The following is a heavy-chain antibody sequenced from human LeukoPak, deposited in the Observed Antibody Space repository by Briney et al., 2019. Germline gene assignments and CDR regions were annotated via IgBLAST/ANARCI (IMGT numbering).Heavy chain of an antibody. CDR1: GFTFSNYG. V-gene: IGHV3-30*03. D-gene: IGHD3-10*01. CDR2: ISYDGSNK. CDR3: ATDPPTMEWGYYFDY. J-gene: IGHJ4*02. Sequence: GGSLRLSCAASGFTFSNYGMHWVRQAPGKGLEWVAAISYDGSNKYYADSVKGRSTISRDNSKNTLYLQMNSLRAEDTAVYYCATDPPTMEWGYYFDYWGQGTLVSVSS.